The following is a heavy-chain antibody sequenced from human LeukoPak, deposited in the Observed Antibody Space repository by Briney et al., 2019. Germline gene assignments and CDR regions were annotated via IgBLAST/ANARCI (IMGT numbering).Heavy chain of an antibody. V-gene: IGHV3-64*01. D-gene: IGHD4-17*01. CDR2: ISSNGGST. CDR1: GFTFSSYA. J-gene: IGHJ4*02. CDR3: ARGDYVASPTDY. Sequence: GGSLRLSCAASGFTFSSYAMHWVRQAPGKGLEYVSAISSNGGSTYYANSVKGRFTISRDNSKNTLYLQMGSLRAEDMAVYYCARGDYVASPTDYWGQGTLVTVSS.